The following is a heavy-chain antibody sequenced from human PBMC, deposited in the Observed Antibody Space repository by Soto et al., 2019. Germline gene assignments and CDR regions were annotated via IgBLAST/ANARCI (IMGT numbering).Heavy chain of an antibody. CDR2: TSYDGSNK. Sequence: QEQLVESGGGVVQPGRSLRLSCAASGLTFSSYAMSWVHQAPGKGLEWVAATSYDGSNKYYVDSVKGRFTISRDNSKNTLDLQMNSLRAEDTAVYYCAGVYYGGDSVNNYWGQGTLVTVSS. CDR1: GLTFSSYA. D-gene: IGHD4-17*01. J-gene: IGHJ4*02. V-gene: IGHV3-30-3*01. CDR3: AGVYYGGDSVNNY.